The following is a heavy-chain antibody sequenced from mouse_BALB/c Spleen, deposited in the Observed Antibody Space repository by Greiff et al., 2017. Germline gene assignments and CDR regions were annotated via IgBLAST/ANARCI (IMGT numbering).Heavy chain of an antibody. D-gene: IGHD2-1*01. CDR1: GYTFTSYW. V-gene: IGHV1-5*01. Sequence: VQLQQSGTVLPRPGASVKMSCKASGYTFTSYWMHWVKQRPGQGLEWIGAIYPGNSDTSYNQKFKGKAKLTAVTSTSTAYMELSSLTNEDSAVYYCTRSGISYGNYPAWFAYWGQGTLVTVSA. CDR3: TRSGISYGNYPAWFAY. J-gene: IGHJ3*01. CDR2: IYPGNSDT.